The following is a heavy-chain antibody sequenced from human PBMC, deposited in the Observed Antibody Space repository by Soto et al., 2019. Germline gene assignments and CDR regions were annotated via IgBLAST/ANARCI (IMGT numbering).Heavy chain of an antibody. CDR2: IYYSGST. D-gene: IGHD3-22*01. Sequence: SETLSLTCTVSGGSVSSGSYYWSWIRQPPGKGLEWIGYIYYSGSTNYNPSLKSRVTISVDTSKNQFSLKLSSVTAADTAVYYCARDKGGYYDSFDAFDIWGQGTMVTVSS. V-gene: IGHV4-61*01. J-gene: IGHJ3*02. CDR3: ARDKGGYYDSFDAFDI. CDR1: GGSVSSGSYY.